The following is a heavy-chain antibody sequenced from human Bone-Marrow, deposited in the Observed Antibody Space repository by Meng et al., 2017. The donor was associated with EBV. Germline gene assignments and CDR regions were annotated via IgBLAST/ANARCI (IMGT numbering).Heavy chain of an antibody. CDR2: IYHSGRT. CDR3: ARDLRETSGTFPFDY. D-gene: IGHD1-26*01. V-gene: IGHV4-4*02. Sequence: VPRQASGRGLGRLSGHLSLTSVVPGGSISSSNWWSWVRQPPGKGLEWIGEIYHSGRTNYNPSLKSRVTISVDKSKNQLSLKLSSVTAADTAVYYCARDLRETSGTFPFDYWGPGRLVTVSS. CDR1: GGSISSSNW. J-gene: IGHJ4*02.